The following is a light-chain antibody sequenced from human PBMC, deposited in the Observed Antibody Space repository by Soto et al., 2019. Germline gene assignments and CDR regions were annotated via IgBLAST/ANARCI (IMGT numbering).Light chain of an antibody. V-gene: IGLV1-51*01. CDR2: DNN. J-gene: IGLJ2*01. CDR1: NSNVGENY. CDR3: ATWDSSLNGVL. Sequence: QPVLTQPPSVSAAPGQKVTISCSGNNSNVGENYVSWYQQVPGAAPKFLIYDNNKRPSGIPTRFSASKSGTSATLTISGLQTGDEADYYCATWDSSLNGVLFGGGTKLTVL.